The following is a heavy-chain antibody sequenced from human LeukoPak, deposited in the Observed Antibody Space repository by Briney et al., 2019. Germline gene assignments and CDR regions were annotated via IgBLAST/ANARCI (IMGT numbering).Heavy chain of an antibody. D-gene: IGHD6-6*01. J-gene: IGHJ3*02. CDR1: GGTFSSYA. CDR2: IIPIYGTA. V-gene: IGHV1-69*13. CDR3: ARVKQLPLAAFDI. Sequence: GASVKVSCKASGGTFSSYAISWVRQAPGQGLEWMGGIIPIYGTANYAQKFQGRVTITADESTITADESTSTAYMVLSSLRFEDTAVYYCARVKQLPLAAFDIWGQGTMVTVSS.